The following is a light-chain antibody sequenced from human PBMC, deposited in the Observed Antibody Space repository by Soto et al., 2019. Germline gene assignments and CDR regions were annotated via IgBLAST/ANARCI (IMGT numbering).Light chain of an antibody. CDR2: AAS. CDR3: QQYGGSPLIT. Sequence: EIVLTQSPGTLSLSPGERATLSCRASQSVTSSLLAWYQQRPGQAPRLLIYAASSRATGIPDRFSGSGSGTDFTLTISRLEPADFAVYYCQQYGGSPLITFGQGTKLEIK. V-gene: IGKV3-20*01. CDR1: QSVTSSL. J-gene: IGKJ2*01.